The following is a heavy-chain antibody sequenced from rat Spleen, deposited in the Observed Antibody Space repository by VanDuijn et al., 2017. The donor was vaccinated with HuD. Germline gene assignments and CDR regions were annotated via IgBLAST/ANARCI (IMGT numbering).Heavy chain of an antibody. V-gene: IGHV5-31*01. Sequence: EVQLVESGGGLVQPGRSLKLSCVASGFTFNKYWMTWIRQAPGKGLEWVATITHKGGSTYYPDSVKGRFTISRDNAKSTLYLQMNSLRSEDTATYYCTREDYVVTDWGQGVMVTVSS. CDR2: ITHKGGST. J-gene: IGHJ2*01. D-gene: IGHD1-1*01. CDR3: TREDYVVTD. CDR1: GFTFNKYW.